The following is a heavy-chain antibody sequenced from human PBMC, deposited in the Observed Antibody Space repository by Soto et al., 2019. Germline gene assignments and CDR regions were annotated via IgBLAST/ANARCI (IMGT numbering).Heavy chain of an antibody. CDR3: ARETYSYGYYFDY. D-gene: IGHD5-18*01. V-gene: IGHV3-30-3*01. CDR1: GVTFSSYA. Sequence: PGGSLRLSCAASGVTFSSYAMHWVRQAPGKGLEWVAVISYDGSNKYYADSVKGRFTISRDNSKNTLYLQMNSLRAEDTAVYYCARETYSYGYYFDYWGQGTLVPVPS. J-gene: IGHJ4*02. CDR2: ISYDGSNK.